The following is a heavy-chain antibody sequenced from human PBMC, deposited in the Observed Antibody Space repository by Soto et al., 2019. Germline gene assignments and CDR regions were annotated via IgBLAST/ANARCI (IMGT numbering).Heavy chain of an antibody. Sequence: SVTVSCKASGGTFSSYAISWVRQAPGQGLEWMGGIIPIFGTANYAQKFQGRVTITADKSTSTAYMELSSLRSEDTAVYYCARGVIVVVVAAPWYYYGMDFWGQGTTVTVS. J-gene: IGHJ6*02. CDR3: ARGVIVVVVAAPWYYYGMDF. CDR1: GGTFSSYA. V-gene: IGHV1-69*06. CDR2: IIPIFGTA. D-gene: IGHD2-15*01.